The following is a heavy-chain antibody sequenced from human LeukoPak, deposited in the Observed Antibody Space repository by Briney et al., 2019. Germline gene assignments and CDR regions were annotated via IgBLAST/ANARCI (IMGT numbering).Heavy chain of an antibody. CDR3: ARVWGSYRDFDY. CDR1: GDSISSSNW. V-gene: IGHV4-4*02. CDR2: IYHTGGT. D-gene: IGHD3-16*01. J-gene: IGHJ4*02. Sequence: PSGTLSLTCAVSGDSISSSNWWGWVRQPPGKGLEWIGEIYHTGGTNYDPSLKSRVTISVDTSKNQFSLKLSSVTAADTAVYYCARVWGSYRDFDYWGQGTLVTVSS.